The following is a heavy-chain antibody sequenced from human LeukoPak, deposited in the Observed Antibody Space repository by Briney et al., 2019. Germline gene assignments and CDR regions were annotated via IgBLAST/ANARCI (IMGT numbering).Heavy chain of an antibody. V-gene: IGHV3-21*01. Sequence: GGSLRLSCAASGFTFSSYSMNWVRQAPGKGLEWVSSISSSSSYIYYADSMKGRFTISRDNAKNSLYLQMNSLRAEDTAVYYCASSQTYYDFWSGYYFQYYFDYWGQGTLVTVSS. J-gene: IGHJ4*02. CDR3: ASSQTYYDFWSGYYFQYYFDY. D-gene: IGHD3-3*01. CDR1: GFTFSSYS. CDR2: ISSSSSYI.